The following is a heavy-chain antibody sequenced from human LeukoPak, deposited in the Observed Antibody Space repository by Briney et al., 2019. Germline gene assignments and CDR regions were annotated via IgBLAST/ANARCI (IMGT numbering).Heavy chain of an antibody. CDR3: ARDGYYYGSGSYPFDP. Sequence: SETLSLTCTVSGGSISSYYWSWIRQSAGKGLEWIGRIYTSGSTNYNPSLKSRVTMSVDTSKNQFSLKLNSVTAADTAVYYCARDGYYYGSGSYPFDPWGQGTLVTVSS. J-gene: IGHJ5*02. V-gene: IGHV4-4*07. CDR2: IYTSGST. CDR1: GGSISSYY. D-gene: IGHD3-10*01.